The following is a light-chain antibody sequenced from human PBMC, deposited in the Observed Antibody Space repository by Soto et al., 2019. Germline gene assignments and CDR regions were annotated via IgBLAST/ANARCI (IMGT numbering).Light chain of an antibody. V-gene: IGLV1-40*01. CDR2: GNT. J-gene: IGLJ3*02. Sequence: QSVLTQPPSVSGAPGQRVTISCTGSSSNFGSGYDVNWYQQVPGTAPKLLIFGNTNRPSGVPDRFSGSKSGTSASLAITGLQAEDEATYYCQTYVSRLRGSGVFGGGTKLTVL. CDR1: SSNFGSGYD. CDR3: QTYVSRLRGSGV.